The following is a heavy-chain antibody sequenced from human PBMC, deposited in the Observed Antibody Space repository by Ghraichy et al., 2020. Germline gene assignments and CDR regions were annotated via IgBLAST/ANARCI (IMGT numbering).Heavy chain of an antibody. CDR3: ARDPGGSYDY. CDR2: ISSGAGDIT. V-gene: IGHV3-23*01. J-gene: IGHJ4*02. CDR1: GFTFRNYA. D-gene: IGHD1-26*01. Sequence: GGSLRLSCAASGFTFRNYAMSWVRQAPRKGLEWVSTISSGAGDITNYADSVKGRFTISRDNSKNTLNLQINSLRVEDMAIYYCARDPGGSYDYWGQGTLVTVSS.